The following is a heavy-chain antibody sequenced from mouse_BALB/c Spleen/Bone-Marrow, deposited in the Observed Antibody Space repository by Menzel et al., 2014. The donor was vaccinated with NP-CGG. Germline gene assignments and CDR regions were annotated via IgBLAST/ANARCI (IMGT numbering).Heavy chain of an antibody. CDR3: ARGGNYAWFAY. D-gene: IGHD2-1*01. V-gene: IGHV5-17*02. CDR2: ISSGSSTI. J-gene: IGHJ3*01. CDR1: GFTFSSFG. Sequence: EVKLMGSGGGLVQPGGSRKLSCAASGFTFSSFGMHWVRQAPEKGLEWVAYISSGSSTIYYADTVKGRFTISRDDPKNTLFLQMTSLRSEDTAMYYCARGGNYAWFAYWGQGTLVTVSA.